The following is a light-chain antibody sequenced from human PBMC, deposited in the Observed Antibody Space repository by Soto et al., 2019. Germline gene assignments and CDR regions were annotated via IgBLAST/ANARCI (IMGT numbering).Light chain of an antibody. V-gene: IGLV2-14*01. Sequence: QSALTQPASVSGSPGQSITISCTGTSGDIGGYNYVSWYQQYSGKAPKLIIFEVTNRPSGVSDRFSGSKSGDTASLTISGHQAEDEADYYCSSYTTSSTLYVFGPGTKLIVL. J-gene: IGLJ1*01. CDR1: SGDIGGYNY. CDR2: EVT. CDR3: SSYTTSSTLYV.